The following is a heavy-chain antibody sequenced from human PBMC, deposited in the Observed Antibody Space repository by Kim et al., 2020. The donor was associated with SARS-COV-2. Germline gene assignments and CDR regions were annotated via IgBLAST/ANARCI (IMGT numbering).Heavy chain of an antibody. CDR2: MSSEGSST. J-gene: IGHJ6*02. Sequence: GGSLRLSCAGSRFTFNNYWINWVRHAQGKGLVWVSRMSSEGSSTNYADSVKGRFTMSSDNAGNTLYLQMNSLRAEDTAVYYCARGFFRDGFDVWGQGTTVTV. CDR3: ARGFFRDGFDV. D-gene: IGHD3-10*01. V-gene: IGHV3-74*01. CDR1: RFTFNNYW.